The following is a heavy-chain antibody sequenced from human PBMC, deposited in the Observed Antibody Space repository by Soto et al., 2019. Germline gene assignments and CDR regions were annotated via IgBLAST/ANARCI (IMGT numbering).Heavy chain of an antibody. CDR3: ARPFIVGSTTLGY. CDR2: ITRDSNHI. CDR1: GFTFTAYT. V-gene: IGHV3-21*01. J-gene: IGHJ4*02. Sequence: EVQLVESGGGLVKPGGSLGLSCAASGFTFTAYTINWVRQAPGKGLEWVASITRDSNHIYFADSVKGRFTLSRDNAKNSVYLQMNSLRAEDTAIYFCARPFIVGSTTLGYWGQGTLVTVSS. D-gene: IGHD1-26*01.